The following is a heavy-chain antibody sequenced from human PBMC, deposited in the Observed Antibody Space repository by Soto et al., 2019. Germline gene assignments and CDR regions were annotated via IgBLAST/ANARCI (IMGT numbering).Heavy chain of an antibody. CDR1: GGTFGSHT. D-gene: IGHD3-10*01. Sequence: QVQLVQSGAEVKKPGSSVRVSCKVSGGTFGSHTFTWVRQAPVQGLEWMGEIIPVFNAANYAQRFQDRVTITEDRSATTVYLELSRLSSADTATDYCARIVTLTYHHTMGTDLDFWGQGTLVIVSS. J-gene: IGHJ4*02. V-gene: IGHV1-69*06. CDR3: ARIVTLTYHHTMGTDLDF. CDR2: IIPVFNAA.